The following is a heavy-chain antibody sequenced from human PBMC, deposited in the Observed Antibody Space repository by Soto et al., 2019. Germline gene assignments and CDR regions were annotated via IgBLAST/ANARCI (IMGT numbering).Heavy chain of an antibody. D-gene: IGHD2-2*01. Sequence: GGSLRLSCTASGFTFGDYAMSWFRQAPGKGLEWVGFIRSKAYGGTTEYAASVKGRFTISRDDSKSIAYLQMNSLKTEDTAVYYCTRFRQLLWYGGYYYGMGVWGQGTTVTVS. J-gene: IGHJ6*02. CDR2: IRSKAYGGTT. CDR3: TRFRQLLWYGGYYYGMGV. V-gene: IGHV3-49*03. CDR1: GFTFGDYA.